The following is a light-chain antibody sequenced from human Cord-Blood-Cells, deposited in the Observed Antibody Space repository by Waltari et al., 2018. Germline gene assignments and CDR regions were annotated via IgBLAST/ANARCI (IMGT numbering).Light chain of an antibody. J-gene: IGLJ2*01. CDR2: EVS. CDR3: SSFAGSNNLV. V-gene: IGLV2-8*01. Sequence: QSALTQPPSASGSPGQSVPISCTGTSSDIGCYNYVPWYQQHPGTPTKLMIYEVSKRPSGVLDRFSGSKSGNTVSLTFSGLQSEDEADYSCSSFAGSNNLVFGGGTKLNVL. CDR1: SSDIGCYNY.